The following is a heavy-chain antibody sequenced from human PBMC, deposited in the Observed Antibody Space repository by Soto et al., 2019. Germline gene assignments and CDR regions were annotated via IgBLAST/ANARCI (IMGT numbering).Heavy chain of an antibody. D-gene: IGHD5-18*01. Sequence: QLQLQESGPGLVKHSETLSLTCTVSGGSISSSSYYWGWIRQPPGKGLEWIGSIYYSGSTYYNPSLKSRVTIYVDTSKTQFSLKLSSVTAADPAVYCCARLQLWFYAFDIWGQGTMVTVSS. CDR2: IYYSGST. J-gene: IGHJ3*02. CDR3: ARLQLWFYAFDI. CDR1: GGSISSSSYY. V-gene: IGHV4-39*01.